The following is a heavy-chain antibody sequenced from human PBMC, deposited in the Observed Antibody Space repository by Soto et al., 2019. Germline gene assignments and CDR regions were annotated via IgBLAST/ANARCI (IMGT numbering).Heavy chain of an antibody. CDR1: GGTFSSYA. D-gene: IGHD6-6*01. V-gene: IGHV1-69*13. Sequence: GASVKVSCKASGGTFSSYAISWVRQAPGQGLEWMGGIIPIFGTANYAQKFQGRVTITADESTSTAYMELSSLRSEDTAVYYCAREGKAARWWFDPWGQGTLVTVSS. CDR3: AREGKAARWWFDP. J-gene: IGHJ5*02. CDR2: IIPIFGTA.